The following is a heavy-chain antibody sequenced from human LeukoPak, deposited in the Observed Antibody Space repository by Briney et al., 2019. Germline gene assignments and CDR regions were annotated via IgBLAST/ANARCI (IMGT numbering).Heavy chain of an antibody. D-gene: IGHD3-10*01. V-gene: IGHV3-23*01. CDR2: IRGSGGGT. Sequence: GGSLRLSCAASGFTFSSYAMSWVRQAPGKGLEWVSTIRGSGGGTYYADSVKGRFTVSRDNSKNTLYLQMNTPRAEDTAVYYCAKGAMVRGEYDYWGQGTLVTVSS. CDR3: AKGAMVRGEYDY. CDR1: GFTFSSYA. J-gene: IGHJ4*02.